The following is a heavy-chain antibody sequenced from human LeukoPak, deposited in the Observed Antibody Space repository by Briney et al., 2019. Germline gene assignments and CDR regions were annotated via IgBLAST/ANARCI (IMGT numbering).Heavy chain of an antibody. V-gene: IGHV1-2*02. J-gene: IGHJ4*02. Sequence: ASVKVSCKASGYTLTGYYMHWVRQAPGQGLEWMGWINPNSGGTNYAQKFQGRVTMTRDTSISTAYMELSRLRSDDTAVYYCARDSAAHYYGSGSYYAGSFDYWGQGTLVTVSS. D-gene: IGHD3-10*01. CDR3: ARDSAAHYYGSGSYYAGSFDY. CDR2: INPNSGGT. CDR1: GYTLTGYY.